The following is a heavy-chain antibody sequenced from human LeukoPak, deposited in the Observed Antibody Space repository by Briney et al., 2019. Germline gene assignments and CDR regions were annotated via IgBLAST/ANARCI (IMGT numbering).Heavy chain of an antibody. V-gene: IGHV1-46*02. J-gene: IGHJ4*02. CDR2: INPSGGST. D-gene: IGHD6-19*01. CDR1: GYTFNNHY. Sequence: ASVKVSCKASGYTFNNHYMYWVRQAPGQGLEWMGVINPSGGSTSYAQKFQGRVTMTRDTSTRTVYMEVNSLRSEDTAVHYCARQGTYSSAIGMGYWGQGTLVTVSS. CDR3: ARQGTYSSAIGMGY.